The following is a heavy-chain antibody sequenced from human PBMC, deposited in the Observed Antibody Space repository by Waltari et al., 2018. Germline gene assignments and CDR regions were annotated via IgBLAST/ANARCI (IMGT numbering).Heavy chain of an antibody. CDR1: GFTFSSYW. J-gene: IGHJ5*01. Sequence: EVQLVESGGGLVQPGGSLRLSCAASGFTFSSYWMHWVRQAPGKGLVWVSRINSDGSSTSYADSVKGRFTISRDNSKNTLDLQVNSLRSDDTAVYFCARGRGFIIDTWGHGTLVTVSS. D-gene: IGHD3-10*01. CDR3: ARGRGFIIDT. CDR2: INSDGSST. V-gene: IGHV3-74*01.